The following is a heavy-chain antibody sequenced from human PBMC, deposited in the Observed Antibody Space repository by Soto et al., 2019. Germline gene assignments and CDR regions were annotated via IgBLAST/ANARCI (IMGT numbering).Heavy chain of an antibody. Sequence: GGSLRLSCAASGFTFSSYAMSWVRQAPGKGLEWVSAISGSGGSTYYADSVKGRFTISRDNAKNTLYLQMNSLRAEDTAVYYCAREETLAYCGGDCYSDYYYYGMDVWGQGTTVTVSS. D-gene: IGHD2-21*02. CDR1: GFTFSSYA. CDR3: AREETLAYCGGDCYSDYYYYGMDV. CDR2: ISGSGGST. V-gene: IGHV3-23*01. J-gene: IGHJ6*02.